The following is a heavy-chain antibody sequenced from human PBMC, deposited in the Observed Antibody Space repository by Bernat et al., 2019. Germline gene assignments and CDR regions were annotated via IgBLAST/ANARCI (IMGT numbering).Heavy chain of an antibody. J-gene: IGHJ4*02. V-gene: IGHV3-30*18. Sequence: QVQLVESGGGVVQPGRSLRLSCAASGFTFSSYGIHWVRQAPGKGLEWVAVISYDGSNKYYADSVKGRFTISRDNSKNTLYLQMNSLRAEDTAVYYCAKAESDSSGVDYWGQGTLVTVSS. CDR3: AKAESDSSGVDY. CDR2: ISYDGSNK. D-gene: IGHD6-19*01. CDR1: GFTFSSYG.